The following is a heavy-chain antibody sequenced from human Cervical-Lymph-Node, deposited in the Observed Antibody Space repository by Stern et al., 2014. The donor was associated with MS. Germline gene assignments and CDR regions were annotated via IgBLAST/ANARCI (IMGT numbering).Heavy chain of an antibody. Sequence: QLQLQESGPGRVQPSETLSLTCTVSGASMKNFYWNWIRKPPEKGLEWIGHMSNMGTTYYDPSLKSRVTMSMDASKQQFSLRLTSVTAVDTAVYFCARGRHTAMVTSGRYFDLWGQGTLVTVSS. J-gene: IGHJ4*02. V-gene: IGHV4-4*07. D-gene: IGHD5-18*01. CDR3: ARGRHTAMVTSGRYFDL. CDR1: GASMKNFY. CDR2: MSNMGTT.